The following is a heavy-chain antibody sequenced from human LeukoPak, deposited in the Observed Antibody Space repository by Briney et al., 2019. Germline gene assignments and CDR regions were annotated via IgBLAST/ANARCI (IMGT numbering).Heavy chain of an antibody. CDR2: INPHSGDT. V-gene: IGHV1-2*02. J-gene: IGHJ5*02. D-gene: IGHD3-10*02. CDR3: ARAMFRGHNWFDR. CDR1: RYIFTDYY. Sequence: GASVKVSCTTSRYIFTDYYMHSVRQAPGQGLEWMGWINPHSGDTDYAQKFQGRVTMNRDTPISTAYMELSWLRSDDTAVYYCARAMFRGHNWFDRWGQGSLVTVSS.